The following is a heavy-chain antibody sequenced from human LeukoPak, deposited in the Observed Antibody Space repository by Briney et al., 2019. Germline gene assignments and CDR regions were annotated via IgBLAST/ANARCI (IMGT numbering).Heavy chain of an antibody. Sequence: GGSLRLSCAASGFTFSDSPLNWVRQAPGKGLEWVSAISGSGGSTYYADSVKGRFTISRDNSKNTLYLQMNSLRAEDTAVYYCAKEQWELLPYFDYWGQGTLVTVSS. J-gene: IGHJ4*02. CDR3: AKEQWELLPYFDY. CDR2: ISGSGGST. D-gene: IGHD1-26*01. V-gene: IGHV3-23*01. CDR1: GFTFSDSP.